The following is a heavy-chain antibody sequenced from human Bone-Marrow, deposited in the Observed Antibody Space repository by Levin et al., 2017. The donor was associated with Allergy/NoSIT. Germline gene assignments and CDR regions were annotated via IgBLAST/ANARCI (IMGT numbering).Heavy chain of an antibody. J-gene: IGHJ3*02. V-gene: IGHV1-69*06. CDR2: IIPIFGTA. D-gene: IGHD2-2*01. CDR1: GGTFSSYA. Sequence: GASVKVSCKASGGTFSSYAISWVRQAPGQGLEWMGGIIPIFGTANYAQKFQGRVTITADKSTSTAYMELSSLRSEDTAVYYCASLIVVVPAARGGEDAFDIWGQGTMVTVSS. CDR3: ASLIVVVPAARGGEDAFDI.